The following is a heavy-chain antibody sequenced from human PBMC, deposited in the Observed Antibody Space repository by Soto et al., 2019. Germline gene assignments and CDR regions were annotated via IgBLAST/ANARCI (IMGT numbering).Heavy chain of an antibody. Sequence: EASVKVSCKASGYTFTSYDINWVRQATGQGLEYLGWMNPNSGNRGYVQKFQGRVTMTWDSSITTAYMELSPVTAADAAVYYCASWGYCTGGYCQRFFQHWGQGTLVTVSS. J-gene: IGHJ1*01. CDR2: MNPNSGNR. D-gene: IGHD2-8*02. CDR3: ASWGYCTGGYCQRFFQH. CDR1: GYTFTSYD. V-gene: IGHV1-8*01.